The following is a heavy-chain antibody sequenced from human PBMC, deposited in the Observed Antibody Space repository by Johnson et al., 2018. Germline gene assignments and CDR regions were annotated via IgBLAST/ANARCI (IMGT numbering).Heavy chain of an antibody. V-gene: IGHV3-30*18. CDR3: AKGYGVAYAFDY. Sequence: QVQLVESGGGVVQXGRSLTLXCAASGFTLSHYVMHWVRQAPGKGLEWVAMISPDGGNKWSTDSVKGRFTISSDNSKDTLQLQMNSLRPEDTAVYHCAKGYGVAYAFDYWGQGTLVTVSS. CDR1: GFTLSHYV. D-gene: IGHD2-15*01. CDR2: ISPDGGNK. J-gene: IGHJ4*02.